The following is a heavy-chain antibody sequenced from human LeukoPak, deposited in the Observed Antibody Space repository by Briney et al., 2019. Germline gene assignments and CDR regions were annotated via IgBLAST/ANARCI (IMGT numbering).Heavy chain of an antibody. CDR2: ISYHARDQ. D-gene: IGHD2-8*02. V-gene: IGHV3-30*04. CDR1: GFTFSSYA. Sequence: GRSLRLSCAASGFTFSSYAMHWVRQAPGKGLEWVTVISYHARDQFYADSVKGRFTVSRDNSKNTLYLQMNSLRAEDSAVYYCAAQPCSGGVCYLDYWGQGTLVTVSS. CDR3: AAQPCSGGVCYLDY. J-gene: IGHJ4*02.